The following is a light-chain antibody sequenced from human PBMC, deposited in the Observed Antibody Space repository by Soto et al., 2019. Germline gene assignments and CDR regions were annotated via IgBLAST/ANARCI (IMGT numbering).Light chain of an antibody. Sequence: DIQMTQSPSTLSASVGDRVTITCRASQSISSWLAWYQQKPGKAPKLLIYKASSLESGVPSRFSGSGSGTEVTLPISSLQPDNFATYYCQHSGTFGQGTKVEIK. V-gene: IGKV1-5*03. CDR2: KAS. CDR3: QHSGT. J-gene: IGKJ1*01. CDR1: QSISSW.